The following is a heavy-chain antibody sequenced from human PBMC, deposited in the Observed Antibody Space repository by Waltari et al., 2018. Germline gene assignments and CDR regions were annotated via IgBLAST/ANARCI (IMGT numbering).Heavy chain of an antibody. V-gene: IGHV3-23*03. Sequence: EVQLLESGGGLVQPGGSLRLSCAASGFTFSSYTMDWVRQAPGKGLEWVSVIYGCYTTYYADSVKGRFTISRDNSKNTLYLQMDSLRPEDTAVYYCVKETSIAARLIDLWGQGTLVTVSS. CDR3: VKETSIAARLIDL. CDR1: GFTFSSYT. D-gene: IGHD6-6*01. CDR2: IYGCYTT. J-gene: IGHJ5*02.